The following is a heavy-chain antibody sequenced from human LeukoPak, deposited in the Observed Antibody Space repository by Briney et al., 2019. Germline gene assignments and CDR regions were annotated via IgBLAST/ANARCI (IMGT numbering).Heavy chain of an antibody. CDR2: ISSSSSYI. D-gene: IGHD2-15*01. CDR3: ARDKGTYCSGGSCFSKWFDP. Sequence: GGSLRLSCAASGFTFSNYWMHWVRQAPGKGLEWVSSISSSSSYIYYADSVKGRFTISRDNAKNSLYLQMNSLRAEDTAVYYCARDKGTYCSGGSCFSKWFDPWGQGTLVTVSS. J-gene: IGHJ5*02. V-gene: IGHV3-21*01. CDR1: GFTFSNYW.